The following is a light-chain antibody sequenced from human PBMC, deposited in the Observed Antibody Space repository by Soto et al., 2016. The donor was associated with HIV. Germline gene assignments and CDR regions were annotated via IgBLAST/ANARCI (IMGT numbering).Light chain of an antibody. J-gene: IGKJ4*01. V-gene: IGKV1-12*01. CDR1: QDISSW. Sequence: DIQMTQSPSSVSASVGDRVTITCRASQDISSWLAWYQQKPGKAPKLLIYAASNLQSGVPSRFSGSGSGTDFTLTISSLQPEDFATYYCQQANGFPLLTFGEGPRWRSN. CDR2: AAS. CDR3: QQANGFPLLT.